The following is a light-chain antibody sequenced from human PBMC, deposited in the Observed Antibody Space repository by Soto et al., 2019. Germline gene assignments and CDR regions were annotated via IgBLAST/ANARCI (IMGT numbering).Light chain of an antibody. Sequence: EIVLTQCPGTLSLSPGERATLSCRASQSVSSSYLAWYQQKPGQAPRLLIYGASSRATGIPDRLSGSGSGTEFTLTISRLEPEDFAVYYCQQYSSSRTFGQGTKVDIK. CDR3: QQYSSSRT. CDR1: QSVSSSY. J-gene: IGKJ1*01. V-gene: IGKV3-20*01. CDR2: GAS.